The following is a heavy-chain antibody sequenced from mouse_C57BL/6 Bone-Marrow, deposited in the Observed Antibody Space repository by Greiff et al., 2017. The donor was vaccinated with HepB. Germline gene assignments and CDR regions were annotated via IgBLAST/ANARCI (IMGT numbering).Heavy chain of an antibody. D-gene: IGHD2-2*01. CDR1: GFTFSDFY. Sequence: EVKLMESGGGLVQSGRSLRLSCATSGFTFSDFYMEWVRQAPGKGLEWIAASRNKANDYTTEYSASVKGRFIVSRDTSQSILYLQMNALRAEDTAIYYCERDARVRGAMDYWGQGTSVTVAS. J-gene: IGHJ4*01. CDR2: SRNKANDYTT. V-gene: IGHV7-1*01. CDR3: ERDARVRGAMDY.